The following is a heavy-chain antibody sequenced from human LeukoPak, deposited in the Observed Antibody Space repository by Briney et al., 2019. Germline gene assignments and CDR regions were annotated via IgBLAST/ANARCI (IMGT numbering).Heavy chain of an antibody. J-gene: IGHJ6*03. CDR2: IYTSGST. CDR3: AGGIYCSSTSCVPNYYYYYMDV. V-gene: IGHV4-4*07. CDR1: GGSISSYY. Sequence: PSETLSLTCTVSGGSISSYYWSWIRQPAGKGLEWIGRIYTSGSTNYNPSLKSRVTMSVDTSKNQFSLKLSSVTAADTAVYYCAGGIYCSSTSCVPNYYYYYMDVWGKGTTVTVSS. D-gene: IGHD2-2*01.